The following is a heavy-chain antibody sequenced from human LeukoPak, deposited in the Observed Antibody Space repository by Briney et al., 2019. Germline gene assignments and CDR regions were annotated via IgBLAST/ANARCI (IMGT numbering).Heavy chain of an antibody. J-gene: IGHJ4*02. D-gene: IGHD2-2*01. CDR3: ARAQVPAAMDY. CDR2: IKQDGSEK. CDR1: GFTFSSYW. V-gene: IGHV3-7*03. Sequence: GGTLRLSCAASGFTFSSYWMSWVRQAPGTGLEWVANIKQDGSEKYYVDSVKGRFTISRDNAKNSLYLQMNSLRAEDTAVYYCARAQVPAAMDYWGQGTLVTVSS.